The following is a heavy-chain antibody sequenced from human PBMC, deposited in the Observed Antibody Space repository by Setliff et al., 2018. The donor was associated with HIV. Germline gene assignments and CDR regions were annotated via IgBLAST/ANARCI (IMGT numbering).Heavy chain of an antibody. CDR1: GFTFSDFW. J-gene: IGHJ5*02. Sequence: LSCAASGFTFSDFWMYWVRQAPGKGLEWVANISPEGNKKYYVGSVKGRFTSSRDNAKSSLFLQMSSLRAEDTAVYYCARVLLRTNPVYGVASNWFNPWGQGTLVTVSS. CDR3: ARVLLRTNPVYGVASNWFNP. V-gene: IGHV3-7*03. CDR2: ISPEGNKK. D-gene: IGHD2-8*01.